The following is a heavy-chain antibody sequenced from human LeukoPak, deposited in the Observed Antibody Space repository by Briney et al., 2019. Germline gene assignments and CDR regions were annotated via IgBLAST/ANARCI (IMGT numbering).Heavy chain of an antibody. CDR1: GGSISTYY. Sequence: SETLSLTCTVSGGSISTYYWNWIRQSPGKGLEWIGYIYYSGSTNYNPSLKSRVTISVDTSKNQFSLKLSSVTAADTAVYYCARRNGQDIVATFRRRYYFDYWGQGTLVTVSS. D-gene: IGHD5-12*01. J-gene: IGHJ4*02. V-gene: IGHV4-59*12. CDR2: IYYSGST. CDR3: ARRNGQDIVATFRRRYYFDY.